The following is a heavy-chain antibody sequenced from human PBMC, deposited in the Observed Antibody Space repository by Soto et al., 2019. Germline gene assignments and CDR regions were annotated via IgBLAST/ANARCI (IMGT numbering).Heavy chain of an antibody. CDR1: GYSFTSYW. J-gene: IGHJ4*02. CDR3: ARHDPHYGSGSYYIH. CDR2: IYPGGSDT. Sequence: PGESLKISCKGSGYSFTSYWIGWVRQMPGKGLEWMGIIYPGGSDTRYSPSFQGQVTISADKSISTAYLQWSSLKASDTAMYYCARHDPHYGSGSYYIHWGQGTLVTVSS. D-gene: IGHD3-10*01. V-gene: IGHV5-51*01.